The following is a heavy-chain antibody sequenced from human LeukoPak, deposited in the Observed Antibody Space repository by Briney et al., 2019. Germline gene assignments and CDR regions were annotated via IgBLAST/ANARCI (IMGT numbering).Heavy chain of an antibody. Sequence: SETLSLTCTVSGGSISNYFWSWIRQPPGKGLEWIGYISYSGSTNYNPSLKSRVTISVDTSKNQFSLKLTSVTAADTAVYYCASTRRGGYNPTTFDYWGQGTLVTVSS. CDR1: GGSISNYF. J-gene: IGHJ4*02. D-gene: IGHD5-24*01. CDR2: ISYSGST. V-gene: IGHV4-59*08. CDR3: ASTRRGGYNPTTFDY.